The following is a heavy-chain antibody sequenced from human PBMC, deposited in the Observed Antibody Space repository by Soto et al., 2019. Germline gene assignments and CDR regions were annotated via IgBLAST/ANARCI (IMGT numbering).Heavy chain of an antibody. V-gene: IGHV3-33*05. CDR1: GFTFRSYV. CDR3: ARWGTTGGLDV. CDR2: TSYDGSNN. Sequence: ESGGGVVQPGTSLRLSCVGSGFTFRSYVIHWVRQAPGKGLEWVALTSYDGSNNFYGDSVKGRFTISRHNSRNTVELQMDSLRFEDTALYYCARWGTTGGLDVWCQGTLVSVSS. D-gene: IGHD3-16*01. J-gene: IGHJ4*02.